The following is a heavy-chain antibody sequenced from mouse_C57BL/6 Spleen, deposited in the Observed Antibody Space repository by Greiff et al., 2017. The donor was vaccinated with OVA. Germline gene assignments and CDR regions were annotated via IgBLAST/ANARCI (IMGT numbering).Heavy chain of an antibody. D-gene: IGHD2-2*01. CDR1: GYAFSSYW. Sequence: QVQLKESGAELVKPGASVKISCKASGYAFSSYWMNWVKQRPGTGLEWIGQIYPGDGDTNYNGKFKGKATLTADKSSSTAYMQLSSLTSEDSAVYFCASGVLYGYEAYFDYWGQGTTLTVSS. CDR3: ASGVLYGYEAYFDY. J-gene: IGHJ2*01. CDR2: IYPGDGDT. V-gene: IGHV1-80*01.